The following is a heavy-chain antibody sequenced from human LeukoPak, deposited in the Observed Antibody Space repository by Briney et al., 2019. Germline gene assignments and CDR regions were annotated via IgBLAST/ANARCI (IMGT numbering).Heavy chain of an antibody. D-gene: IGHD3-9*01. Sequence: GGSLRLSCAASGFTVSDAWMTWVRQPPGKGLEWVGRIIRKTDGGTAEYAAPVKGRFTISSDDSENALYLQMNSLKTEDTAVYYCTTHQPPGILSGYYGARRSPDYWGQGTLVTVSS. V-gene: IGHV3-15*01. CDR2: IIRKTDGGTA. CDR3: TTHQPPGILSGYYGARRSPDY. J-gene: IGHJ4*02. CDR1: GFTVSDAW.